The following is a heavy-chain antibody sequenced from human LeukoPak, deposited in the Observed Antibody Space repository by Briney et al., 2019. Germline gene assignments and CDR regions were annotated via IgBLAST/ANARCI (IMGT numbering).Heavy chain of an antibody. V-gene: IGHV3-48*02. CDR3: ARGTYYSDC. J-gene: IGHJ4*02. CDR2: ISSVITTV. Sequence: PGGSLRLSCAASGFTFSTYGMNWVRQAPGKALEWVSYISSVITTVYYADSVKGRFTISRDNARNSLYLQMNSLRDEDTAVYYCARGTYYSDCWGQGTLVTVSS. CDR1: GFTFSTYG.